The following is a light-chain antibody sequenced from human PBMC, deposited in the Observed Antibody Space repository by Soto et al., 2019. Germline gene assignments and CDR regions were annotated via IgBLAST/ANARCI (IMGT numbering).Light chain of an antibody. J-gene: IGKJ4*01. CDR3: QQRTNWPEFT. V-gene: IGKV3-11*01. Sequence: EIVLTQSPATLSLSPGERATLSCRASQSVSIHLAWYQQKPGQAPRLLIYDASSGATGIPARFSGSGSGTDFTLTISSLEPEDSAVYYCQQRTNWPEFTFGGGTKVDIK. CDR1: QSVSIH. CDR2: DAS.